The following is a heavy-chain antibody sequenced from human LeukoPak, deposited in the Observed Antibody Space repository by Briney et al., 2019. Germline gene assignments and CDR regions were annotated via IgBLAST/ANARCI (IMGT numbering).Heavy chain of an antibody. J-gene: IGHJ3*02. D-gene: IGHD4-17*01. CDR1: DDSFNSHY. CDR3: ARDLVTVTKGFDI. Sequence: SETLSLTCAVSDDSFNSHYWTWIRQPPGKGLEWIGYISYIGSTNYNPCLKSRVTISIDTSKNQFSLKLSSVTAADTAVYYCARDLVTVTKGFDIWGQGTMVSVSS. V-gene: IGHV4-59*11. CDR2: ISYIGST.